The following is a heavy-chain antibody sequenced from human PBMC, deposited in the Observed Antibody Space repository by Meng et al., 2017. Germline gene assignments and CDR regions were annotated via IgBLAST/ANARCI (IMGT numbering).Heavy chain of an antibody. D-gene: IGHD3-16*01. CDR2: IYHTGST. J-gene: IGHJ4*02. V-gene: IGHV4-4*02. CDR1: GVSINSSRW. CDR3: ASIGVGLGIYFDY. Sequence: GSLRLSCAVSGVSINSSRWWSWVRQPPGKGLEWIGEIYHTGSTFHNPSLGRRVTISVEKSKNQFFLRLSSVTAADTAVYYCASIGVGLGIYFDYWGQGTLVTVSS.